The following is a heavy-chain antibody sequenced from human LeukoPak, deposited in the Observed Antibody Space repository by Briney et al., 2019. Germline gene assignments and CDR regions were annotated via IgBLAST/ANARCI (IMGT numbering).Heavy chain of an antibody. CDR3: AKDRVTGTTSEDYGMDV. D-gene: IGHD1-7*01. J-gene: IGHJ6*02. CDR2: ISGSGGST. Sequence: GGSLRLSCAASGFTFSSYAMSWVRQAPGKGLEWVSAISGSGGSTYYADSVKGRFTISRDNSKNTLYLQMNSLRAEDTAVYYCAKDRVTGTTSEDYGMDVWGQGTTVTVSS. CDR1: GFTFSSYA. V-gene: IGHV3-23*01.